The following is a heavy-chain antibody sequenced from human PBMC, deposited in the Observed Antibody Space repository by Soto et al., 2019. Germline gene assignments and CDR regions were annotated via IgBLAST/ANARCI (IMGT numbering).Heavy chain of an antibody. CDR2: IYYSGST. D-gene: IGHD3-16*02. V-gene: IGHV4-59*01. CDR1: GGSISSYY. J-gene: IGHJ2*01. CDR3: ARVGKGGGSLSEVIPGNADGYFDL. Sequence: SETLSLTCTVSGGSISSYYWSWIRQPPGKGLEWIGYIYYSGSTNYNPSLKSRVTISVDTSKNQFSLKLSSVTAADTAVYYCARVGKGGGSLSEVIPGNADGYFDLWGRGTLVTVSS.